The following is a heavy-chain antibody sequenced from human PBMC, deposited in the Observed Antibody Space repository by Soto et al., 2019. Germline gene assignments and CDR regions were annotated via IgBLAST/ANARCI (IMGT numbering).Heavy chain of an antibody. CDR3: ARAAAAPYYYYGMDV. V-gene: IGHV4-59*01. D-gene: IGHD6-13*01. CDR2: IYYSGST. CDR1: GGSISSYY. J-gene: IGHJ6*02. Sequence: QVQLQESGPGLVKPSETLSLTCTVSGGSISSYYWSWIRQPPGRGLEWIGYIYYSGSTNDNPSLKSRVTISVDTSKNQFSLKLSSVTAADTAVYYCARAAAAPYYYYGMDVWGQGTTVTVSS.